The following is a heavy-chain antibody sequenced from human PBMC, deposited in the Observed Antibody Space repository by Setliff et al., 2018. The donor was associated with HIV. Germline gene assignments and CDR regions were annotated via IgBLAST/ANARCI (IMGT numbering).Heavy chain of an antibody. V-gene: IGHV1-69*10. Sequence: ASVKVSCKASGGTFSSYGITYGITWVRQAPGQGLEWMGGLIPILGIAQYAQKFQGRVTITADESTNTAFMELGSLRSDDTAVYYCATDPQKGGYYYYYMDVWGKGTTVTVSS. CDR2: LIPILGIA. J-gene: IGHJ6*03. D-gene: IGHD2-15*01. CDR3: ATDPQKGGYYYYYMDV. CDR1: GGTFSSYG.